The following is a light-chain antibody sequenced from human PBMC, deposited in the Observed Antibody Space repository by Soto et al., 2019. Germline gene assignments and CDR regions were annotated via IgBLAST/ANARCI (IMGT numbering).Light chain of an antibody. CDR2: DVN. CDR3: CSYVGTPL. CDR1: SGDVDPYNY. Sequence: QSALTQPPSVSGSPGQSVTISCTGTSGDVDPYNYVSWYQQHPGRAPKLVIYDVNMRPSGVPDRFSGSKSGDTSSLIISGLQAEDEADYYCCSYVGTPLVGGGTKLTVL. J-gene: IGLJ2*01. V-gene: IGLV2-11*01.